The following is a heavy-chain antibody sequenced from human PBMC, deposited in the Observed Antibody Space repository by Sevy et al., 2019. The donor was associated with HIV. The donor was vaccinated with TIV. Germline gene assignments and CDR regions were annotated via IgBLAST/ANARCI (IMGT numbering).Heavy chain of an antibody. CDR2: INSDGGST. CDR3: ARDLAARPFYYYGMDV. J-gene: IGHJ6*02. D-gene: IGHD6-6*01. Sequence: GGSLRLSCAASGFTFSSYWMHWVRQAPGKGLVWVSRINSDGGSTSYADSVKGRFTISRDNAKNTLYLQMNSLRAEDTAVYYCARDLAARPFYYYGMDVWGQGTTVTVSS. CDR1: GFTFSSYW. V-gene: IGHV3-74*01.